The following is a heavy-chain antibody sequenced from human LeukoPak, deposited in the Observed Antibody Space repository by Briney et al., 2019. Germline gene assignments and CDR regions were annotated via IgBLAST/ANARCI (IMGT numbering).Heavy chain of an antibody. D-gene: IGHD3-10*01. V-gene: IGHV3-7*01. CDR3: ARSLWPADY. J-gene: IGHJ4*02. CDR2: IKQDGSDK. Sequence: GGSLRLSCAASGFTFSDYWMSWVRQAPGKGLEWVADIKQDGSDKKYVDSVKGRFAISRDNAKKSLYLQMDSLRAEDTAVYYCARSLWPADYWGQGTLVTVSS. CDR1: GFTFSDYW.